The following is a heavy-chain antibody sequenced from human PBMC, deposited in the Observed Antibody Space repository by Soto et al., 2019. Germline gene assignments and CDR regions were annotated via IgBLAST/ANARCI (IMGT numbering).Heavy chain of an antibody. J-gene: IGHJ6*02. CDR2: ISYDGSNK. V-gene: IGHV3-30-3*01. D-gene: IGHD2-8*01. Sequence: GGSLRLSCAASGFTFSSYAMHWVRQAPGKGLEWVAVISYDGSNKYYADSVKGRFTISRDNSKNTLYLQMNSLRAEDTAVYYCAKFNGYYYGMDVWGQGTTVTVS. CDR1: GFTFSSYA. CDR3: AKFNGYYYGMDV.